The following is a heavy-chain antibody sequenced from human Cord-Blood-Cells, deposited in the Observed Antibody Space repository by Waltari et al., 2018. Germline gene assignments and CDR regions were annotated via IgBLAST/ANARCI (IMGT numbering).Heavy chain of an antibody. CDR3: ASLKRGYSYGYAFDI. J-gene: IGHJ3*02. V-gene: IGHV1-69*09. Sequence: VQLAQSGAAVQKPGSSVKVSCNAAGGTFSSSAISWALQAPGQGLEWMGRIIPILGIANYAQKFQGRVTITADKSTSTAYMELSSLRSEDTAVYYCASLKRGYSYGYAFDIWGQGTMVTVSS. CDR1: GGTFSSSA. CDR2: IIPILGIA. D-gene: IGHD5-18*01.